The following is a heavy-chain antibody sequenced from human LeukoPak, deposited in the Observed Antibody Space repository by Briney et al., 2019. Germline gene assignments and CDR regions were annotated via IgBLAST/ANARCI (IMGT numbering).Heavy chain of an antibody. J-gene: IGHJ4*02. CDR3: ATLEPEPGDFGGLAY. Sequence: ASVKVSCKASGYTFTNYDINWVRQATGQGLEWMGYMKPNSGNTGYAQKFQGRVTMTRDTSISTAYMELSSLYFEDTAVYYCATLEPEPGDFGGLAYWGQGTLVTVSS. CDR1: GYTFTNYD. CDR2: MKPNSGNT. V-gene: IGHV1-8*01. D-gene: IGHD4-17*01.